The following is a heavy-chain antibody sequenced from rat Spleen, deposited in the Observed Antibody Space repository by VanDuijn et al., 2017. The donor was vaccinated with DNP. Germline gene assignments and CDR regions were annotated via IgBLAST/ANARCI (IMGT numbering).Heavy chain of an antibody. J-gene: IGHJ1*01. CDR3: TTRGVGARYYWHFDF. Sequence: EVQLEESGGDLVQPGRSLKLSCVASGFTFNNYWMTWIRQVPGKGLEWVASITSSGGSTYYPDSVKGRFTISRDNAKNTLYLQMDSLRSEDTATYYCTTRGVGARYYWHFDFWGPGTMVTVSS. V-gene: IGHV5-31*01. CDR2: ITSSGGST. CDR1: GFTFNNYW. D-gene: IGHD1-1*01.